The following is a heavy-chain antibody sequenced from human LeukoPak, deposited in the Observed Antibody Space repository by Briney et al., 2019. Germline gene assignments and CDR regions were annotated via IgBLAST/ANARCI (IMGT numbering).Heavy chain of an antibody. V-gene: IGHV3-7*01. CDR2: IKQDGSEK. Sequence: PGGSLRLSCAASGFTFSSYWVSWVRQAPGKGLEWVANIKQDGSEKYYVDSVKGRFTISRDNAKNSLFLQMNSLRAEDTAVYYCARSKIWELEAFDIWGQGTMVTVSS. D-gene: IGHD1-26*01. CDR3: ARSKIWELEAFDI. CDR1: GFTFSSYW. J-gene: IGHJ3*02.